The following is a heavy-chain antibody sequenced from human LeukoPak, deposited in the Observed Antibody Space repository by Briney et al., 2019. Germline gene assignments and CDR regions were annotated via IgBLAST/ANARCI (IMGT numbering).Heavy chain of an antibody. D-gene: IGHD3-22*01. J-gene: IGHJ4*02. CDR2: IYHSGST. CDR3: ARSPYYFDSSGYHGAYYFDY. V-gene: IGHV4-38-2*01. Sequence: PSETLSLTCAVSGYSISSGDYWGWIRQPPGKGLEWIGSIYHSGSTYNNPPLKSRVTMSVDTSKNQFSLNLISVTAADTAVYYCARSPYYFDSSGYHGAYYFDYWGQGTLVTVSS. CDR1: GYSISSGDY.